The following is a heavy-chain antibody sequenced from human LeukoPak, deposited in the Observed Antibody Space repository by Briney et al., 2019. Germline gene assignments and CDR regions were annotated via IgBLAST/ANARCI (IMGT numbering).Heavy chain of an antibody. J-gene: IGHJ4*02. CDR1: GFIFTNYA. Sequence: PGGSPRLSCAASGFIFTNYATHWVRQAPGKGLEWVAVVSFDGTNKYYADPVKGRFTISRDNSKNTLFLQMNSLRSADTAVYYCAANNLDLSGLHPRDFWGQGTLVTVSS. CDR3: AANNLDLSGLHPRDF. CDR2: VSFDGTNK. V-gene: IGHV3-30-3*01. D-gene: IGHD5-12*01.